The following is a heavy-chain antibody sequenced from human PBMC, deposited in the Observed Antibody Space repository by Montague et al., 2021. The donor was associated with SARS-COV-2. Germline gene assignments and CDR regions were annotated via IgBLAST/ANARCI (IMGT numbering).Heavy chain of an antibody. D-gene: IGHD2-15*01. CDR3: ARDLGRSWWD. CDR1: GFTFNSYG. Sequence: SRRLSCAASGFTFNSYGMIWIRQAPGKGLEWVSSISGSGSDTHYIDAVRGRFTISRDNAESSLYLQMNSLRNDDTAIYYCARDLGRSWWDWGQGTLVTVSS. CDR2: ISGSGSDT. J-gene: IGHJ4*02. V-gene: IGHV3-48*02.